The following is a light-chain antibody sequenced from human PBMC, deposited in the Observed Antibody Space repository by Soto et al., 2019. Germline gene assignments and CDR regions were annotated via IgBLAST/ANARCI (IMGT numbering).Light chain of an antibody. CDR1: SSDVGGYDY. CDR2: EVT. V-gene: IGLV2-8*01. CDR3: ASYGGNNNFV. Sequence: QPVLTQPPSASGSPGQSVTISCTGTSSDVGGYDYVSWYQQHPGKAPKLMIYEVTKRPSGVPDRFSGSKSGNTASLTVSGLQAEDDADYYCASYGGNNNFVFGSGTKVTVL. J-gene: IGLJ1*01.